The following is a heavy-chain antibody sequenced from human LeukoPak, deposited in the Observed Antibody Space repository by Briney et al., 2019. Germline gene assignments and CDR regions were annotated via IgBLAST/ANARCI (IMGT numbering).Heavy chain of an antibody. CDR1: GFTFSNYA. J-gene: IGHJ5*02. D-gene: IGHD3-16*01. CDR3: AKDRVSPGFNWFDP. V-gene: IGHV3-23*01. CDR2: IGGRGDST. Sequence: GGSLRLSCAASGFTFSNYAMSWVRQAPGKGLEWVSAIGGRGDSTYYADSVKGRFTISRANSKNTVYLQMNSLRADDTAVYYRAKDRVSPGFNWFDPWGQGTLVTVSS.